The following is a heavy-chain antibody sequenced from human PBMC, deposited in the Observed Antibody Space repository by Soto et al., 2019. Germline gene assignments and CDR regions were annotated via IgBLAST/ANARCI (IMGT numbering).Heavy chain of an antibody. CDR3: ARTQRSWYFVDS. J-gene: IGHJ4*02. CDR2: IYFSGST. Sequence: SDTLSLTCTVSGVSINSYYWHWIRQSPGKGLEWIGYIYFSGSTNYNPSLESRVTMSVDRSKNQFSLKLTSVTAADTAVYYCARTQRSWYFVDSWGQGTLVTVS. D-gene: IGHD6-13*01. CDR1: GVSINSYY. V-gene: IGHV4-59*01.